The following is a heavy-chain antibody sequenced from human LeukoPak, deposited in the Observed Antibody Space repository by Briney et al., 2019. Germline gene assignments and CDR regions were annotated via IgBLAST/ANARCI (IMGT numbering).Heavy chain of an antibody. CDR3: AKNDYFDSSDYYTY. D-gene: IGHD3-22*01. Sequence: GGSLRLSCAASGFTFSTYAMHWVRQAPGKGLEWVAVISKDGSNKYYADSVKGRFTISRDNSKNTLYLQMNSLRAEDTAVYYCAKNDYFDSSDYYTYWGQGTLVTVSS. CDR2: ISKDGSNK. V-gene: IGHV3-30*18. CDR1: GFTFSTYA. J-gene: IGHJ4*02.